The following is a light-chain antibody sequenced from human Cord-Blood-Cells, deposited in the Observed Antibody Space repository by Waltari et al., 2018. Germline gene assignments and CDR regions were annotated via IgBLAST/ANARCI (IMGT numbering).Light chain of an antibody. CDR2: EGS. J-gene: IGLJ3*02. CDR3: CSYAGSSTFV. CDR1: SSAVGSYNL. Sequence: QSALTQPASVPGSPGQSITIPCTGTSSAVGSYNLVSWYQQHPGKAPKLMIYEGSKRPSGLSNRFAGSKSGNTASLTISGLQAEDEADYYCCSYAGSSTFVFGGGTKLTVL. V-gene: IGLV2-23*03.